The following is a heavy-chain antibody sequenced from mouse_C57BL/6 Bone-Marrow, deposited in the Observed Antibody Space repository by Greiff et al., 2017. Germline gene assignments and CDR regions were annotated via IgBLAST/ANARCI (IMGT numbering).Heavy chain of an antibody. CDR3: TEYYGSYAMDY. CDR1: GFPFSNYW. J-gene: IGHJ4*01. D-gene: IGHD1-1*01. CDR2: IRLKSDNYAT. Sequence: EVQGVESGGGLVQPGGSMKLSCVASGFPFSNYWMNWVRQSPEKGLALVAQIRLKSDNYATHYAESVNGRFTISRGDYKSSVYLQMNNLRAEDTGIYYCTEYYGSYAMDYWGQGTSVTVSS. V-gene: IGHV6-3*01.